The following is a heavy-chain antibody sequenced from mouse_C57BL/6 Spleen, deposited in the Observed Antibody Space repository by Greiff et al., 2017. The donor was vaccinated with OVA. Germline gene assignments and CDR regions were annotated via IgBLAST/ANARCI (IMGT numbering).Heavy chain of an antibody. CDR1: GFTFSSYG. Sequence: EVKVVESGGDLVKPGGSLKLSCAASGFTFSSYGMSWVRQTPDKRLEWVATISSGGSYTYYPDSVKGRFTISRDNAKNTLYLQMSSLKSEDTAMYYCARRGPYDYWGQGTTRTVSS. CDR3: ARRGPYDY. CDR2: ISSGGSYT. V-gene: IGHV5-6*02. J-gene: IGHJ2*01.